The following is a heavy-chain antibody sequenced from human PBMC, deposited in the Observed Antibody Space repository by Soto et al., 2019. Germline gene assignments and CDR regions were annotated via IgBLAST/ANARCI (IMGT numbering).Heavy chain of an antibody. CDR1: GYTFTSYG. J-gene: IGHJ4*02. V-gene: IGHV1-18*01. CDR2: ISAYNGNT. D-gene: IGHD1-26*01. Sequence: QVQLVQSGAEVKKPGASVKVSCKASGYTFTSYGISWVRQAPGQGLEWMGWISAYNGNTNYAQKLQGRVTMTTDTSTSTAYMELRSLRSDDTAGSYCARHREGSPGIVGERGYFDYWGQGPLVTVSS. CDR3: ARHREGSPGIVGERGYFDY.